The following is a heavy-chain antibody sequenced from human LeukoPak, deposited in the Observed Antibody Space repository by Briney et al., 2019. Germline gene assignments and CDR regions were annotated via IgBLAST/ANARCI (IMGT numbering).Heavy chain of an antibody. CDR1: GFTFSSYA. J-gene: IGHJ4*02. D-gene: IGHD1-26*01. CDR3: AKEVIVGVSFDY. V-gene: IGHV3-23*01. Sequence: GGSLRLSCAASGFTFSSYAMSWVRQAPGKGLEWVAAISGSGGSTYYADSAKGRFTISRDNFKNTLYLQMNSLRAEDTAVYYCAKEVIVGVSFDYWGQGTLVTVSS. CDR2: ISGSGGST.